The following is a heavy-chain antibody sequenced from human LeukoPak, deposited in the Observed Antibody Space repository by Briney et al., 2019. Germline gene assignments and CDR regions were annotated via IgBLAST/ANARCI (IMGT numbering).Heavy chain of an antibody. V-gene: IGHV3-7*01. J-gene: IGHJ6*03. D-gene: IGHD3-10*01. CDR2: IKQDGSEK. CDR1: GFTFSSYW. Sequence: GGSLRLSCAASGFTFSSYWMSWVRQAPGKGLEWVANIKQDGSEKYYVDSVKGRFTISRDNAKNSLYLQMNSLRAEDTAVYYCARDDPPGDYYYYMDVWGKGTTVTISS. CDR3: ARDDPPGDYYYYMDV.